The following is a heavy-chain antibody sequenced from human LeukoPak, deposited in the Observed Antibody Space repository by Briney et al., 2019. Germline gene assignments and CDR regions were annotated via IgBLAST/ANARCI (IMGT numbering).Heavy chain of an antibody. CDR1: GFTFSSYA. J-gene: IGHJ4*02. D-gene: IGHD6-19*01. V-gene: IGHV3-23*01. Sequence: GGSLRLSSAASGFTFSSYAMSWVRQAPGKGLEWVSPISGSSSSTYYADSVKGRFTISRDNSKNTLYLQMNSLRAEDTAVYYCAKGVAVASPYYFDYWGQGTLVTASS. CDR3: AKGVAVASPYYFDY. CDR2: ISGSSSST.